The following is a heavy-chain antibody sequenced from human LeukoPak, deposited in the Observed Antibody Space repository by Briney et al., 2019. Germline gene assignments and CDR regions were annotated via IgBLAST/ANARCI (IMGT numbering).Heavy chain of an antibody. V-gene: IGHV3-74*01. CDR2: INPDGSIT. D-gene: IGHD3-10*01. CDR1: GFTFSSYW. Sequence: QPGGSLRLSCAASGFTFSSYWMHWVRQAPGKGLVWVSRINPDGSITNYADSVKGRFTISRDNAQNTLYLQMNSLRAEDTAMYFCSIDTFGHHDYWGQGTLVTVSS. J-gene: IGHJ4*02. CDR3: SIDTFGHHDY.